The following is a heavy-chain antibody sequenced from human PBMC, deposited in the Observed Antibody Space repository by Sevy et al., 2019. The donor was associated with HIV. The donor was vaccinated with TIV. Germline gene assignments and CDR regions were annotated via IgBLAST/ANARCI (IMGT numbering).Heavy chain of an antibody. CDR2: ISSTSYTI. J-gene: IGHJ6*02. Sequence: GGSLRLSCGVSGFTFSSYSMNWVRQAPGKGLEWVSYISSTSYTIYYAVSMKGRFTISRDNAKNSVHLQMNSLRAEDTAVYYCARAVRSGQLLSGMDVWGQGTTVTVSS. CDR3: ARAVRSGQLLSGMDV. V-gene: IGHV3-48*01. D-gene: IGHD2-2*01. CDR1: GFTFSSYS.